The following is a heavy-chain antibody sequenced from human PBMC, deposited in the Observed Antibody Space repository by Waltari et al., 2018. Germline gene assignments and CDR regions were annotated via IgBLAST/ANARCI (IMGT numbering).Heavy chain of an antibody. D-gene: IGHD6-19*01. CDR1: GSTFSSYV. V-gene: IGHV1-3*01. J-gene: IGHJ4*02. CDR2: INGASTFT. CDR3: ARAGWLDF. Sequence: QFQLVQSGAAVKKPGASVKLSCKASGSTFSSYVMHWVRQAPGQGLECMGWINGASTFTRYSEKFQGRITITKDTSASTSYMELNRLTYEDTAVYYCARAGWLDFWGQGTLITVTS.